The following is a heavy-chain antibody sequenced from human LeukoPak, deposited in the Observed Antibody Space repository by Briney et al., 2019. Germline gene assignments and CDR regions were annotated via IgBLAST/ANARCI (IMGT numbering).Heavy chain of an antibody. CDR3: AREEVATIIDY. Sequence: GGSLRLSCAASEFTFSSYSMNWVRQAPGKGLEWVSYISSSSSTIYYADSVKGRFTISRDNAKNSLCLQMNSLRAEDTAVYYCAREEVATIIDYWGQGTLVTVSS. CDR2: ISSSSSTI. D-gene: IGHD5-12*01. CDR1: EFTFSSYS. J-gene: IGHJ4*02. V-gene: IGHV3-48*01.